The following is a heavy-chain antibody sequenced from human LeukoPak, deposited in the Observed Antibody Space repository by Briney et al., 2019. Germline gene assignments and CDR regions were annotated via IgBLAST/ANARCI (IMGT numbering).Heavy chain of an antibody. CDR3: ASSGGNSVVGTFDY. D-gene: IGHD4-23*01. CDR1: GGSISSYY. V-gene: IGHV4-59*01. Sequence: SETLSLTCTVSGGSISSYYWSWIRQPPGKGLEWIGYIYYSGSTNYNPSLKSRVTLSVDTSKNQFSLKLSSVTAADTAVYYCASSGGNSVVGTFDYWGQGTLVTVSS. J-gene: IGHJ4*02. CDR2: IYYSGST.